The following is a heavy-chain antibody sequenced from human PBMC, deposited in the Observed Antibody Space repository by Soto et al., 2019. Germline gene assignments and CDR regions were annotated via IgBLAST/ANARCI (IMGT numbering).Heavy chain of an antibody. CDR2: IIPILGIA. CDR3: AMAYCSRTSCYRDS. CDR1: GGTFSSYT. V-gene: IGHV1-69*02. J-gene: IGHJ4*02. D-gene: IGHD2-2*02. Sequence: QVQLVQSGAEVKKPGSSVKVSCKAAGGTFSSYTISWVRQAPGQGLEWMGRIIPILGIANYAQKFQGRVTITADKSTSTAYMELSSMRSEDTAVYYCAMAYCSRTSCYRDSWGQGTLVTVSS.